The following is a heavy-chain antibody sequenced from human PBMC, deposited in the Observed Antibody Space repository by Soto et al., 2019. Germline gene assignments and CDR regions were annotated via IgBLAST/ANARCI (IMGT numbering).Heavy chain of an antibody. CDR2: IIPILGIA. Sequence: QVQLVQSGAEVKKPGSSVKVSCKASGGTFSSYTISWVRQAPGQGLEWMGRIIPILGIANYAQKFQGRVTITADKSTSTAYMELSSLRAEDTAVYYCARVELDVDIVAAFDYWGQGTLVTVSS. CDR1: GGTFSSYT. J-gene: IGHJ4*02. V-gene: IGHV1-69*02. D-gene: IGHD5-12*01. CDR3: ARVELDVDIVAAFDY.